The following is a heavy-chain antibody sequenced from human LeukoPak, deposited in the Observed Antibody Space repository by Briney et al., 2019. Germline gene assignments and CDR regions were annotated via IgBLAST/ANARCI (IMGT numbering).Heavy chain of an antibody. CDR1: GFTFSSYW. J-gene: IGHJ4*02. V-gene: IGHV3-7*01. CDR3: ARDYIGSYTDY. Sequence: GGSLRLSCAASGFTFSSYWMSWVRQAPGKGLEWVANIKQDGSEKHYVDSVKGRFTISRDNAKNSLYLQMNSLRAEDTAVYYCARDYIGSYTDYWGQGTLVTVSS. CDR2: IKQDGSEK. D-gene: IGHD1-26*01.